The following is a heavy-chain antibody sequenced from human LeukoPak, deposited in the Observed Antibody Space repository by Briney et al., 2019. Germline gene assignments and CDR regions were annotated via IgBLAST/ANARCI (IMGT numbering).Heavy chain of an antibody. CDR2: IKQDGSEK. J-gene: IGHJ4*02. D-gene: IGHD3-3*01. CDR1: GVTFSSSYRFTFSDYW. Sequence: PGGSLRLSRIASGVTFSSSYRFTFSDYWMSWVRQAPGKGLEWVANIKQDGSEKYYLDSVKGRFTISRDNAKDSLYLQMNSLRDEDTAVYYCATWDFWSGYRFESWGQGTLVTVSS. V-gene: IGHV3-7*01. CDR3: ATWDFWSGYRFES.